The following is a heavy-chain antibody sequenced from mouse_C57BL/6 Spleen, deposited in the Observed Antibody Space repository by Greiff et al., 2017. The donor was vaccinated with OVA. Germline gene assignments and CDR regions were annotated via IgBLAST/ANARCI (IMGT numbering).Heavy chain of an antibody. CDR2: IDPETGGT. D-gene: IGHD2-3*01. J-gene: IGHJ2*01. Sequence: QVQLKQSGAELVRPGASVTLSCKASGYTFTDYEMHWVKQTPVHGLEWIGAIDPETGGTAYNQKFKGKAILTADKSSSTAYMELRSLTSEDSAVYYCTRSFGYSPFDYWGQGTTLTVSS. V-gene: IGHV1-15*01. CDR3: TRSFGYSPFDY. CDR1: GYTFTDYE.